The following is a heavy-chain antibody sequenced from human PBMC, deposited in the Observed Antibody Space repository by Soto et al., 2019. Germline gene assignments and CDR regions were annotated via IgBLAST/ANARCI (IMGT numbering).Heavy chain of an antibody. Sequence: PSETLSLTCAVHGGSFSADYWSWIRQPPGKGLAWMGEINHSGSTNYKPSLKSRVTISIDTSKNQFSLELSSVTAADTAVYYCAKYGENYYSGMDVWGQGTMVTVSS. V-gene: IGHV4-34*01. CDR1: GGSFSADY. J-gene: IGHJ6*02. CDR2: INHSGST. D-gene: IGHD4-17*01. CDR3: AKYGENYYSGMDV.